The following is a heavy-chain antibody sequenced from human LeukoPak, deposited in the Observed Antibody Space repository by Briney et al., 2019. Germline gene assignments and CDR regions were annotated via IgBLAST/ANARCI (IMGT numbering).Heavy chain of an antibody. Sequence: PGGSLRLSCAASGFTFSSYWMHWVRQAPGKGLVWVSRINSDGSSTSYADSVKGRFTISRDNSKNTLFLQMDSLRPDDTALYYCAKKLPGSTDYFDYWGQGTPVTVSS. V-gene: IGHV3-74*01. D-gene: IGHD1-1*01. CDR3: AKKLPGSTDYFDY. J-gene: IGHJ4*02. CDR1: GFTFSSYW. CDR2: INSDGSST.